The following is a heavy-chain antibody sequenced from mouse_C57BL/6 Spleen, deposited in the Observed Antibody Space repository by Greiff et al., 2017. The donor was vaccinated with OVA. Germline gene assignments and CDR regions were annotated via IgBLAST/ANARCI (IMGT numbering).Heavy chain of an antibody. V-gene: IGHV1-69*01. Sequence: QVQLQQPGAELVMPGASVKLSCKASGYTFTSYWMHWVKQRPGQGLEWIGEIDPSDSYTNYNQKFKSKSTLTVDKSSSTAYMQLSSLTSEDSAVYYCARPNSYYGSSYGYFDVWGTGTTVTVSS. CDR2: IDPSDSYT. CDR1: GYTFTSYW. D-gene: IGHD1-1*01. CDR3: ARPNSYYGSSYGYFDV. J-gene: IGHJ1*03.